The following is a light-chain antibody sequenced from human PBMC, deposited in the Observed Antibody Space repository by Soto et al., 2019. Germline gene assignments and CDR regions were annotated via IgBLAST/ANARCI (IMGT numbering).Light chain of an antibody. J-gene: IGKJ1*01. CDR1: QSVATW. V-gene: IGKV1-5*01. CDR2: YAS. CDR3: QQYHIYRT. Sequence: DIQMTQSPSTLSASVGDRVTITCRASQSVATWLAWYQQKPGKAPNLLIYYASNLESGVPSRLSGSGSGTECTLTISCLQPDDLATYYCQQYHIYRTFGPRTKVEIK.